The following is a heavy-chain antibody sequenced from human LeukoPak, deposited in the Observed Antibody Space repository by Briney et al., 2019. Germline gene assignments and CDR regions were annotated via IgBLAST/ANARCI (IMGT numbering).Heavy chain of an antibody. CDR3: TRDPRHFDS. CDR1: GFAFSDSY. V-gene: IGHV3-11*04. CDR2: ISGSGHDI. J-gene: IGHJ5*01. D-gene: IGHD6-6*01. Sequence: PGGSLRLSCAASGFAFSDSYMTWVRQAPGKGVEWVAYISGSGHDINYSDSVKGRFTISRDNAKNSLYLQMSSLRVEDTAVYYCTRDPRHFDSCGQGTLVTVSS.